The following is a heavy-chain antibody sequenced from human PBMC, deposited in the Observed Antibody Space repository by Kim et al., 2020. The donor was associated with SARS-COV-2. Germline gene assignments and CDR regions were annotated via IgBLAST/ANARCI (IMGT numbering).Heavy chain of an antibody. Sequence: ASVKVSCKTSGYTFTGYYIHWVRQAPGQGLEWVAWINPNSGGTYSAQNFQDRVTLTRDTSINTVYMELSRLRSDDTAVYYCARPAQFDLDAFQIWGQGTMVSVSS. V-gene: IGHV1-2*02. D-gene: IGHD3-10*01. CDR1: GYTFTGYY. CDR3: ARPAQFDLDAFQI. J-gene: IGHJ3*02. CDR2: INPNSGGT.